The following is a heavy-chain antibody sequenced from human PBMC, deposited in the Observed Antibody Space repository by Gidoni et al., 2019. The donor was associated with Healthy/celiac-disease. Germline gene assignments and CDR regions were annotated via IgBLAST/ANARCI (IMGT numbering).Heavy chain of an antibody. D-gene: IGHD6-13*01. CDR2: MSGSGGRK. V-gene: IGHV3-23*01. CDR3: AKGNIAAAVTDFDY. Sequence: EVQLLESGGGLLQPGGSLRLSFSASGFTFSSYAMSWVRQAPGKGWEWGSAMSGSGGRKYYADSVKGRFTSSRDNSKNTLYLQMNSLRAEDTAVYYCAKGNIAAAVTDFDYWGQGTLVTVSS. J-gene: IGHJ4*02. CDR1: GFTFSSYA.